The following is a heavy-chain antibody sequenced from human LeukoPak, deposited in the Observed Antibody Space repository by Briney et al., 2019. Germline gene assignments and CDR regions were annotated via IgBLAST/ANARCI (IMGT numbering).Heavy chain of an antibody. D-gene: IGHD3-10*01. J-gene: IGHJ5*02. Sequence: SETLSLTCAVYGGSFSGYYWSWIRQPPGKGLEWIGEINHSGSTNYNPSLKGRVTISVDTSKNQLSLKLSSVTAADTAVYYCARAGMLLWFGELSSNWFDPWGQGTLVTVSS. V-gene: IGHV4-34*01. CDR1: GGSFSGYY. CDR3: ARAGMLLWFGELSSNWFDP. CDR2: INHSGST.